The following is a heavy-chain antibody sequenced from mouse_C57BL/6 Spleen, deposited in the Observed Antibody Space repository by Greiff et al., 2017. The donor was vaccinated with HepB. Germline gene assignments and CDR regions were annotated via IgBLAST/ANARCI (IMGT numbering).Heavy chain of an antibody. Sequence: VQLKQSGAELVRPGPSVKMSCKASGYTFTNYWIGWAKQSPGHGLEWIGDIYPGGGYTNYNEKFKGKATLTADKSSNTAYMQFSSLTSEDSAIYYWARKTTVVATIGYFDVWGTGTTVTVSS. CDR1: GYTFTNYW. D-gene: IGHD1-1*01. CDR2: IYPGGGYT. V-gene: IGHV1-63*01. CDR3: ARKTTVVATIGYFDV. J-gene: IGHJ1*03.